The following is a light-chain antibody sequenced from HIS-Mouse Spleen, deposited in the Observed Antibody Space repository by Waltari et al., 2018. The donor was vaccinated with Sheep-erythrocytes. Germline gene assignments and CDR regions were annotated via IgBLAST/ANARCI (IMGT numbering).Light chain of an antibody. J-gene: IGLJ1*01. CDR3: CSYAGSYNHV. CDR1: SSDVGGYNY. CDR2: DGS. Sequence: QSALTQPRSVSGSPGQSVTISCTGTSSDVGGYNYVSWYQQHPGNAPKLMIYDGSKRPAGVPDRLSGSKSGNTASLTISGLQAEDEADYYCCSYAGSYNHVFATGTKVTVL. V-gene: IGLV2-11*01.